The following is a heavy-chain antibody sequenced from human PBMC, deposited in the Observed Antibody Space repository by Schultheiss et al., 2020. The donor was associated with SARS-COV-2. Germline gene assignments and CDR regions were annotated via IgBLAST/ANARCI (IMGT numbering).Heavy chain of an antibody. J-gene: IGHJ4*02. CDR1: GGSISSYY. CDR3: ARAPYSSGWYRFDY. CDR2: IYTSGST. V-gene: IGHV4-4*07. Sequence: SETLSLTCIVSGGSISSYYWSWIRQPAGKGLEWIGRIYTSGSTNYNPSLKSRVTMSVDTSKNQFSLKLSSVTAADTAVYYCARAPYSSGWYRFDYWGQGTLVTVSS. D-gene: IGHD6-19*01.